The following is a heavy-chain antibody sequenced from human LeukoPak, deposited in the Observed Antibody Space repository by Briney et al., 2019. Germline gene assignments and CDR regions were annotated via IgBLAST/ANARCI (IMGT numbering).Heavy chain of an antibody. J-gene: IGHJ3*02. CDR3: ARGVLRYFDWLLWPDAFDI. V-gene: IGHV4-59*12. D-gene: IGHD3-9*01. CDR2: IYYSGST. Sequence: SETLSLTCTVSGGSISSYYWSWIRQPPGKGLEWIGYIYYSGSTNYNPSLKSRVTISVDTSKNQFSLKLSSVTAADTAVYYCARGVLRYFDWLLWPDAFDIWGQGTMVTVSS. CDR1: GGSISSYY.